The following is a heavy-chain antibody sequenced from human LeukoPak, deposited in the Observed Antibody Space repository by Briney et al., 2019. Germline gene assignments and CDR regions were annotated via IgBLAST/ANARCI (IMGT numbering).Heavy chain of an antibody. D-gene: IGHD3-10*01. CDR2: MNVNNGNT. J-gene: IGHJ2*01. CDR1: GYNLRSYG. CDR3: AKVVAIIRGVRNYWYFDL. V-gene: IGHV1-18*01. Sequence: ASVKVSCKASGYNLRSYGISWVRQAPGHGLEWMGWMNVNNGNTDYAQKFQGRVTLTTDTSTSTAYMELRSLRSDDTAVYYCAKVVAIIRGVRNYWYFDLWGRGTLVTVSS.